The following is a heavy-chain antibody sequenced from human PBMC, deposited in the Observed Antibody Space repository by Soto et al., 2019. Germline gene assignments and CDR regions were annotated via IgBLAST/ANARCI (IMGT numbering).Heavy chain of an antibody. CDR2: IYHSGST. CDR1: GYSISSGYY. J-gene: IGHJ3*02. D-gene: IGHD3-10*01. Sequence: SETLSLTCTVSGYSISSGYYWGWIRQPPGKWLEWIGSIYHSGSTYYNPSLKSRVTISVDTSKNQFSLKLSSVTAADTAVYYCARDTIGDDAFDIWGQGTMVTVSS. CDR3: ARDTIGDDAFDI. V-gene: IGHV4-38-2*02.